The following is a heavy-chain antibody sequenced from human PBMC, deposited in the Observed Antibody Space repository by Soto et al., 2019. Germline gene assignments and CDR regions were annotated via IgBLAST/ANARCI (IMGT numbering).Heavy chain of an antibody. D-gene: IGHD5-12*01. CDR3: ARDSLRRDGYNWDYFDY. CDR1: GFTFTSSA. CDR2: INAGNGNT. V-gene: IGHV1-3*01. J-gene: IGHJ4*02. Sequence: ASVKVSCKASGFTFTSSAVQWVRQARGQRLEWMGWINAGNGNTKYSQKFQGRVTITRDKSTSTAYMELSSLRSEDTAVYYCARDSLRRDGYNWDYFDYWGQGTLVTVSS.